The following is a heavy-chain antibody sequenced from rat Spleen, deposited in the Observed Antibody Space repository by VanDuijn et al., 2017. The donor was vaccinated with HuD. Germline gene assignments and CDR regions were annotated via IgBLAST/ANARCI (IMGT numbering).Heavy chain of an antibody. Sequence: EVQLVESGGGLVQPGRSMKLSCAASGLTFSYYGINWIRQAPTKGLEWVATISHDGGNTYYPDSVKGRFTISRDNAKSTLYLQMDSLRSEETAIYYCVREAFGVDYWGQGVMVTVSS. CDR3: VREAFGVDY. CDR1: GLTFSYYG. V-gene: IGHV5S11*01. CDR2: ISHDGGNT. J-gene: IGHJ2*01. D-gene: IGHD4-3*01.